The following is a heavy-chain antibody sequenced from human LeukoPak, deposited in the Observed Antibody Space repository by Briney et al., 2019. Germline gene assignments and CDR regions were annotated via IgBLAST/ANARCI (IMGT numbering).Heavy chain of an antibody. Sequence: ASVKVSCKVSGYTLTELSMHWVRQAPGKGLEWMGGFDPEDGETIYAQKFQGRVTMTEDTSTDTAYMGLSSLRSEDTAVYYCATSSFLEWLSRLAFDIWGQGTMVTVSS. D-gene: IGHD3-3*01. J-gene: IGHJ3*02. CDR2: FDPEDGET. CDR3: ATSSFLEWLSRLAFDI. V-gene: IGHV1-24*01. CDR1: GYTLTELS.